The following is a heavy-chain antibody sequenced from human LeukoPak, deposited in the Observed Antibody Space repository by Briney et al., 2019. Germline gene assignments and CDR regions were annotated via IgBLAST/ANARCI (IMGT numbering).Heavy chain of an antibody. D-gene: IGHD3-10*01. CDR1: GFTFSSYS. V-gene: IGHV3-21*01. Sequence: GGSLRLSCAASGFTFSSYSMNWVRQAPGKGLEWVSSISSSSSYIYYADSVKGRFTISRDNAKNSLCLQMNSLRAEDTAVYYCARDDGSGSYVYFDYWGQGTLVTVSS. CDR2: ISSSSSYI. CDR3: ARDDGSGSYVYFDY. J-gene: IGHJ4*02.